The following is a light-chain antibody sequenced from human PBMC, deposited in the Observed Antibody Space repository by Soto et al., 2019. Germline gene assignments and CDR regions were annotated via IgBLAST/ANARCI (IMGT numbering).Light chain of an antibody. V-gene: IGKV3-20*01. J-gene: IGKJ4*01. CDR1: QTISSNY. CDR3: QQYASWPLT. CDR2: GSS. Sequence: EIVLTQSPGTLSLSPGDRATLSCRASQTISSNYLAWYLQKPGQAPRLLIYGSSTRATGIPDRFSGGGSGTDFTLTINRLEPEDFAVYFCQQYASWPLTFGGGTKVDIK.